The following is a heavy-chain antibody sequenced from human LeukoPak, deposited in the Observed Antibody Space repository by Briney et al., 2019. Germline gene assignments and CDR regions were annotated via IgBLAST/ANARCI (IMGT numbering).Heavy chain of an antibody. CDR3: AREHCSGGSCYSIYYYYYMDV. Sequence: KPSETLSLTRTVSGGSISSSSYYWGWIRQPPGKGLEWIGSIYYSGSTYYNPSLKSRVTISVDTSKNQFSLKLSSVTAADTAVYYCAREHCSGGSCYSIYYYYYMDVWGKGTTVTVSS. CDR1: GGSISSSSYY. J-gene: IGHJ6*03. V-gene: IGHV4-39*07. D-gene: IGHD2-15*01. CDR2: IYYSGST.